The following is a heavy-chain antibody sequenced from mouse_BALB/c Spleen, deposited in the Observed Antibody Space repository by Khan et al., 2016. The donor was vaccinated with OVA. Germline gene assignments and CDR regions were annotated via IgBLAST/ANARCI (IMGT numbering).Heavy chain of an antibody. J-gene: IGHJ2*01. CDR2: ISYSGST. V-gene: IGHV3-2*02. CDR1: GYSITSGYG. CDR3: ARTARIKY. Sequence: EVKLLESGPGLVKPSQSLSLTCTVTGYSITSGYGWNWIRQFPGNKLEWMGYISYSGSTNYNPSLKRRISITRDTSKNQFFLQLNSVTTEDTATYYCARTARIKYWGQGTTLTVSS. D-gene: IGHD1-2*01.